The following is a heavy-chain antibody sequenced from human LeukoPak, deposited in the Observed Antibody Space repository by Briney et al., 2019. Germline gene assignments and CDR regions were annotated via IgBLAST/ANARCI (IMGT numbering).Heavy chain of an antibody. V-gene: IGHV3-30*04. CDR3: ARDGMITFGGVIVTGVFDY. CDR2: ISYDGGNK. J-gene: IGHJ4*02. CDR1: GFTFSSYA. D-gene: IGHD3-16*02. Sequence: PGGSLRLSCAASGFTFSSYAMHWVRQAPGKGLEWVAVISYDGGNKYYADSVKGRFTISRDNSKNTLYLQMNSLRAEDTAVYYCARDGMITFGGVIVTGVFDYWGQGTLVTVSS.